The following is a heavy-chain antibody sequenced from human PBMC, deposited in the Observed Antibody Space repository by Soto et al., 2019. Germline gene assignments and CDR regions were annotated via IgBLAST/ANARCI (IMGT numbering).Heavy chain of an antibody. CDR1: GYTFTSYG. CDR3: ASQNGDYYGSGSYYKGLDFDY. D-gene: IGHD3-10*01. CDR2: ISAYNGNT. Sequence: QVQLVQSGAEVKKPGASVKVSCKASGYTFTSYGISWVRQAPGQVLEWMGWISAYNGNTKYAQKPQGRVTITTDTSTSTAYMELMSLRSDDTAVYYCASQNGDYYGSGSYYKGLDFDYWGQGTLVTVSS. J-gene: IGHJ4*02. V-gene: IGHV1-18*01.